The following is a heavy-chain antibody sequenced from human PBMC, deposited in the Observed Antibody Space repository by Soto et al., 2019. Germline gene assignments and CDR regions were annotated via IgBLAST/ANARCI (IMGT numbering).Heavy chain of an antibody. D-gene: IGHD6-13*01. J-gene: IGHJ4*02. Sequence: PGESLKISCKGSAYSFNTYWIAWVRQTPGKVLEWMGSIFFGASKIRYSPSFEGQVTISADKSINTAYLHWSSLKASDSAIYYCATWRGSSWFDYWGQGXLVTVYS. V-gene: IGHV5-51*01. CDR3: ATWRGSSWFDY. CDR1: AYSFNTYW. CDR2: IFFGASKI.